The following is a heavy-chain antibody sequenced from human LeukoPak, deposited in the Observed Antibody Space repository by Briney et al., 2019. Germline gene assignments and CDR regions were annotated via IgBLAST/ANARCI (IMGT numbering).Heavy chain of an antibody. CDR2: IYTSGST. CDR1: SGSNNLCY. J-gene: IGHJ3*02. CDR3: ARDRYYYDSSAYYSAFDI. D-gene: IGHD3-22*01. Sequence: SETLSLTCSVSSGSNNLCYWSWLRQPAGKGLEGIGRIYTSGSTNSNPSLKSRVTMSVDTSKNQFSLKLSSVTAADTAVYYCARDRYYYDSSAYYSAFDIWGQGPMVTVSS. V-gene: IGHV4-4*07.